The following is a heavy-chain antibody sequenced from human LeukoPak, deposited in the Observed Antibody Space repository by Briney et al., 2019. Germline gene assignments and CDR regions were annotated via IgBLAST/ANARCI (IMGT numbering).Heavy chain of an antibody. V-gene: IGHV4-34*01. D-gene: IGHD1-26*01. Sequence: SETLSLTCAVYGGSFSGHSWSWIRQPPGKGLEWIGEINHTGRINYNPSLKSRVTISVDTSKNQFSLKLSSVTAADTAVYYCARDVGATPGYFDYWGQGTLVTVSS. CDR3: ARDVGATPGYFDY. CDR1: GGSFSGHS. CDR2: INHTGRI. J-gene: IGHJ4*02.